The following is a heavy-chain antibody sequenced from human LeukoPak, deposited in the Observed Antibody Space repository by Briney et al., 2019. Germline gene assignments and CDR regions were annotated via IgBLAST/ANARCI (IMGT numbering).Heavy chain of an antibody. CDR1: GFTFSSYA. V-gene: IGHV3-30*04. D-gene: IGHD3-22*01. J-gene: IGHJ5*02. CDR2: ISYDGSNK. CDR3: ARGQYYYDSSGLDP. Sequence: GGSLRLSCAASGFTFSSYAMHWVRQAPGKGLEWVAVISYDGSNKYYADSVKGRFTISRDNSKNTPYLQMNSLRAEDTTVYYCARGQYYYDSSGLDPWGQGTLVTVSS.